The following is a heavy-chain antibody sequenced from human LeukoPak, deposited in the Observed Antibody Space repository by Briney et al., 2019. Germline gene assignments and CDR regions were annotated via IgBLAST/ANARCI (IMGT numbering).Heavy chain of an antibody. D-gene: IGHD3-3*01. CDR2: INTYNGDT. CDR3: AIVLKWLLPQIDY. Sequence: ASVKVSCKASGYTFTSYGISWVRQAPGQGLEWMGWINTYNGDTNYIQKFQGRVTITADESTSTAYMELSSLRSEDTAVYYCAIVLKWLLPQIDYWGQGTLVTVSS. CDR1: GYTFTSYG. V-gene: IGHV1-18*01. J-gene: IGHJ4*02.